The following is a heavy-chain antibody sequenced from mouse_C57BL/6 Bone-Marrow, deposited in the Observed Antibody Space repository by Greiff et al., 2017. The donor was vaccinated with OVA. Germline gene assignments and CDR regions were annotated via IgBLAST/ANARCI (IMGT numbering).Heavy chain of an antibody. CDR2: ISSGSSTI. D-gene: IGHD1-1*01. V-gene: IGHV5-17*01. CDR3: ARRPLYYGSSFDY. J-gene: IGHJ2*01. Sequence: EVKLMESGGGLVKPGGSLKLSCAASGFTFSDYGTHWVRQAPEKGLEWVAYISSGSSTIYYADTVKGRFTISRDNAKNTLFLQMTSLRSEDTAMYYCARRPLYYGSSFDYWGQGTTLTVSS. CDR1: GFTFSDYG.